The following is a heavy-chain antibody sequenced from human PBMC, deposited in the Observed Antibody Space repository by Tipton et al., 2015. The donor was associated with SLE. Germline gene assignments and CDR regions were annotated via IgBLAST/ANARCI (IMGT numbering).Heavy chain of an antibody. CDR1: GGSISSGGYY. Sequence: LRLSCTVSGGSISSGGYYWSWIRQHPGKGLEWIGYFFYSGSTYYNPSLKSRVTISLDTSKNHFSLKLSSVAAADTAVYYCVRETDFGDSYDAFDIWGQGTMVTVSS. J-gene: IGHJ3*02. CDR3: VRETDFGDSYDAFDI. CDR2: FFYSGST. D-gene: IGHD4-17*01. V-gene: IGHV4-30-4*02.